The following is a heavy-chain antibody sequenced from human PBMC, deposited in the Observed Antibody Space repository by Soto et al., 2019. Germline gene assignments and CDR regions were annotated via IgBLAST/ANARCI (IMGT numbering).Heavy chain of an antibody. D-gene: IGHD1-7*01. Sequence: SGPTVVNPTQTLTLTCTFSGISLSTSGVGVGWIRQPPGKALEWLALIYWNDDKRYSPSLKSRLTITKDTSKNQVVLTMTNMDPVDSARYYCAHSSGPLRNYVLYYYYYGMDVWGQGTTVTV. CDR2: IYWNDDK. J-gene: IGHJ6*02. CDR1: GISLSTSGVG. CDR3: AHSSGPLRNYVLYYYYYGMDV. V-gene: IGHV2-5*01.